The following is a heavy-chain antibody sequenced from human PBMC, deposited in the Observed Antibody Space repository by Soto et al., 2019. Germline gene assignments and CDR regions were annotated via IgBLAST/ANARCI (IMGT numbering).Heavy chain of an antibody. CDR3: AKDQEVEAVAGPFFDY. CDR2: ISGSGGST. Sequence: HPGGSLRLSCAASGFTFRSYAMSWVRQAPGKGLEWVSAISGSGGSTYYADSVKGRFTISRDNSKNTLYLQMNSLRAEDTAVYYCAKDQEVEAVAGPFFDYWGQGTLVTVSS. J-gene: IGHJ4*02. D-gene: IGHD6-19*01. CDR1: GFTFRSYA. V-gene: IGHV3-23*01.